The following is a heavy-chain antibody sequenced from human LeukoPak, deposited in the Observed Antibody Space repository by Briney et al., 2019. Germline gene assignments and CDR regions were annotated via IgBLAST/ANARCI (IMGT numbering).Heavy chain of an antibody. Sequence: ASVKVSCKASGYTFTGYYMHWVRQAPGQGLEWMGWINPNSGGTSYAQKFQGRVTMTRDTSISTAYMELSRLRSDDTAVYYCARSGGRIVVVRNRYYYGMDVWGQGTTVTVSS. J-gene: IGHJ6*02. V-gene: IGHV1-2*02. D-gene: IGHD2-15*01. CDR1: GYTFTGYY. CDR3: ARSGGRIVVVRNRYYYGMDV. CDR2: INPNSGGT.